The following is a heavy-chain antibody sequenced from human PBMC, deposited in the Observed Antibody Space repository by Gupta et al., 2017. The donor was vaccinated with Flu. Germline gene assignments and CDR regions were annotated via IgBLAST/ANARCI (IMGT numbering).Heavy chain of an antibody. V-gene: IGHV3-11*01. D-gene: IGHD2-15*01. CDR3: ARDYLLRYYFDS. Sequence: RQVPVKGLDCISYIGSSGRTTYYADVVKGLFVISRGDARNSVSLQMNSLRDDDTAVYYCARDYLLRYYFDSWGQGTLVTDSS. CDR2: IGSSGRTT. J-gene: IGHJ4*02.